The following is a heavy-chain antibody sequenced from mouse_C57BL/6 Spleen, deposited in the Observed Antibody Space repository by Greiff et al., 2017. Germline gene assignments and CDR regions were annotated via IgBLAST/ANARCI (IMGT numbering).Heavy chain of an antibody. J-gene: IGHJ1*03. CDR1: GFSLTSYA. CDR3: ARNYYGSSPHGYFDV. CDR2: IWTGGGT. V-gene: IGHV2-9-1*01. D-gene: IGHD1-1*01. Sequence: VQVVESGPGLVAPSQSLSITCTVSGFSLTSYAISWVRQPPGKGLEWLGVIWTGGGTNYNSALKSRLSISKDNSKSQVFLKMNSLQTDDTARYYCARNYYGSSPHGYFDVWGTGTTVTVSS.